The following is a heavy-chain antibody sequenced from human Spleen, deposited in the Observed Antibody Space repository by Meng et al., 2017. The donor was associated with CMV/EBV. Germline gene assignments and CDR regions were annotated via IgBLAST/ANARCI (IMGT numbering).Heavy chain of an antibody. D-gene: IGHD4-17*01. V-gene: IGHV1-18*01. CDR2: ISAYNGNT. CDR3: ARVYQFGDPMWADY. J-gene: IGHJ4*02. Sequence: KASGYTFTSYGISWVRQAPGQGLEWMGWISAYNGNTNYAQKLQGRVTMTTDTSTSTAYMELRSLRSDDTAVYYCARVYQFGDPMWADYWGQGTLVTVSS. CDR1: GYTFTSYG.